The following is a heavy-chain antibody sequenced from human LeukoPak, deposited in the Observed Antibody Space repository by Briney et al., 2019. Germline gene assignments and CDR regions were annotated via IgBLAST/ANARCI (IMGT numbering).Heavy chain of an antibody. D-gene: IGHD3-22*01. CDR3: VRDISGYYFDY. CDR2: IYNDGST. Sequence: PGGSLRLSCAASGLTVSSSYMSWVRQAPGRGLEWVSIIYNDGSTYYADSMKGRFTISRDNSKNTLYLQMNSLRAEDTALYYCVRDISGYYFDYWGQGTLVTVSS. J-gene: IGHJ4*02. CDR1: GLTVSSSY. V-gene: IGHV3-53*01.